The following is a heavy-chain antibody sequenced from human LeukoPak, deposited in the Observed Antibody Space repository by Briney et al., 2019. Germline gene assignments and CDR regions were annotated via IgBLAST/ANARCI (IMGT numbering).Heavy chain of an antibody. CDR3: SRGRGDIDFDY. J-gene: IGHJ4*02. V-gene: IGHV6-1*01. Sequence: SQTLSLTCALSGESFSNNRATWTWIRQSPSRGLEWLGRAYYRSKWYNDYAVSVKSRITINPDTSRNQFSLQLNSVTPEDTAVYYCSRGRGDIDFDYWGQGTLVSVSS. CDR2: AYYRSKWYN. CDR1: GESFSNNRAT.